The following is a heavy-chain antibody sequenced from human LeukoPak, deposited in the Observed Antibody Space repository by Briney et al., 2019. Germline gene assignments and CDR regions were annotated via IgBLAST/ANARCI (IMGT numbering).Heavy chain of an antibody. D-gene: IGHD5-18*01. V-gene: IGHV4-59*01. Sequence: SETLSLTCTVSGGSISSYYWSWIRQPPGKGLEWIGYGHYSGSTNHNPSLKSRVTISVDTSKNQFSLNLRSVTAADTAVYYCARVFGGYSYHYFDYWGQGTLVTVSS. CDR2: GHYSGST. CDR1: GGSISSYY. J-gene: IGHJ4*02. CDR3: ARVFGGYSYHYFDY.